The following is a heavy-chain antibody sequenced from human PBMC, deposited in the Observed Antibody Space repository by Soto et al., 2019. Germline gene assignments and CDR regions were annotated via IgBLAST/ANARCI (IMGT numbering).Heavy chain of an antibody. CDR2: ISAYNGNT. Sequence: ASVKVSRKASGYTFTSYGISWVRQAPGQGLEWMGWISAYNGNTNYAQKLQGRVTMTTDTSTSTAYMELRSLRSDDTAVYYCARYYYDSSGYYYYYGMDVWGQGTTVTVSS. V-gene: IGHV1-18*01. CDR3: ARYYYDSSGYYYYYGMDV. J-gene: IGHJ6*02. D-gene: IGHD3-22*01. CDR1: GYTFTSYG.